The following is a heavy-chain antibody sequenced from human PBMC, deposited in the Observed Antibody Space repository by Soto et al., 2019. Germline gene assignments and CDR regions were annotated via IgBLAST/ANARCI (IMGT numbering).Heavy chain of an antibody. Sequence: QVQLVQSGAEVKKPGASVKVSCKASGYTFTSYGISWVRQAPGQGLEWMGWISAYNGNTNYAQKLQGRVTMTTDTSTSRAYMELRSLRSDDTAVYYCARDHTSTYYYDSSVCYYAFDIWGQGTMVTVSS. CDR1: GYTFTSYG. V-gene: IGHV1-18*01. D-gene: IGHD3-22*01. J-gene: IGHJ3*02. CDR3: ARDHTSTYYYDSSVCYYAFDI. CDR2: ISAYNGNT.